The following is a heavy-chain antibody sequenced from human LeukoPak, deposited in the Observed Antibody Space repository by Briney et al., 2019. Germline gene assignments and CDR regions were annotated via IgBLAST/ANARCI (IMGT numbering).Heavy chain of an antibody. CDR1: GGSISSHY. J-gene: IGHJ5*02. Sequence: PSETLSFTCTVSGGSISSHYWSWIRQPPGKGLEWIGYIYYSGSTNYNPSLKSRVTISVDTSKNQFSLKLSSVTAADTAVYYCARDIGSTAIYYDFWSGYSVGWFDPWGQGTLVTVSS. CDR2: IYYSGST. CDR3: ARDIGSTAIYYDFWSGYSVGWFDP. D-gene: IGHD3-3*01. V-gene: IGHV4-59*11.